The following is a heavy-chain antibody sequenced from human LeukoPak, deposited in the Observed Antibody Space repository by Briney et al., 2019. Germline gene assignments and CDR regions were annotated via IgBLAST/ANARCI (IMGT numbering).Heavy chain of an antibody. CDR3: AREGPHYYDSSGYPFGGAFDI. J-gene: IGHJ3*02. D-gene: IGHD3-22*01. CDR2: IYSGGST. Sequence: GRSLRLSCAASGFTFDDYAMHWVRQAPGKGLEWVSVIYSGGSTYYADSVKGRFTISRDNSKNTLYLQMNSLRAEDTAVYYCAREGPHYYDSSGYPFGGAFDIWGQGTMVTVSS. V-gene: IGHV3-53*01. CDR1: GFTFDDYA.